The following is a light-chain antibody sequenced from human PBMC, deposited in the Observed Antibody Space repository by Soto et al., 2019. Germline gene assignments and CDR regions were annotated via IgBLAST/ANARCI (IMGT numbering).Light chain of an antibody. V-gene: IGKV3-15*01. Sequence: IGMTQSPAALSVSPGGRATLSCRASQSISGTLAWYQQKPGQAPRLLIHGASTRAPGFPARFSGSGSGTDFTLTISSLQSEDFAVYYCQQYNDWPWTFGQGTKVDIK. CDR1: QSISGT. J-gene: IGKJ1*01. CDR2: GAS. CDR3: QQYNDWPWT.